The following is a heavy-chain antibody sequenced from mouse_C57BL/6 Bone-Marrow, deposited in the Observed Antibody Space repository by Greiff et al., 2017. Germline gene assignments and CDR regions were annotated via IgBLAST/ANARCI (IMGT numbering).Heavy chain of an antibody. D-gene: IGHD1-1*01. J-gene: IGHJ1*03. CDR2: IYPGDGDT. CDR3: ARGHYCSSIHWYFDV. Sequence: VQLQQSGAELVKPGASVKISCKASGYAFSSYWMNWVKQRPGKGLEWIGQIYPGDGDTNYNRKFKGKATLTADQSSSTAYMQLSSLTSEDSAVYFCARGHYCSSIHWYFDVWGTGTTVTVSS. V-gene: IGHV1-80*01. CDR1: GYAFSSYW.